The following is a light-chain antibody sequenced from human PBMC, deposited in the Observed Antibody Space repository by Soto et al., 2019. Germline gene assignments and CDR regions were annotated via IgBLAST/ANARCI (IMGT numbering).Light chain of an antibody. Sequence: DIQMTQSPSPLSASVGDRVDITCRTSQSASSYLNWYQAKPGKAPKLLIYETSNLESGVPSRFSGSGSGTDFTLTISSLQPEDSATYYCQQSYSTPPFTFGPGT. CDR3: QQSYSTPPFT. J-gene: IGKJ3*01. CDR1: QSASSY. CDR2: ETS. V-gene: IGKV1-39*01.